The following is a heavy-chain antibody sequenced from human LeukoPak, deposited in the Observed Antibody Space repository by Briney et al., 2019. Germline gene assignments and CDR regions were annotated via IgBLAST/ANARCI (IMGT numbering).Heavy chain of an antibody. V-gene: IGHV1-8*01. Sequence: ASVKVSCKASGYTFTSYDINWVRQATGQGLEWMGWMNPNSGNRGYAQKFQGRVTMTRNTSISTAYMELSRLRSEDAAVYYCARGHIVGATTEDYWGQGTLVTVSS. CDR2: MNPNSGNR. J-gene: IGHJ4*02. CDR1: GYTFTSYD. D-gene: IGHD1-26*01. CDR3: ARGHIVGATTEDY.